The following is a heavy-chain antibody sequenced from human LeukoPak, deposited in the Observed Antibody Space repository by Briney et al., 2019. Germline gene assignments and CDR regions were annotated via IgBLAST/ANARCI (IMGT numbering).Heavy chain of an antibody. CDR1: GYTFTGYY. D-gene: IGHD4-17*01. J-gene: IGHJ4*02. CDR2: INPNSGST. Sequence: VASVKVSFKASGYTFTGYYMHWVRQAPGQGLEWMGWINPNSGSTNYAQKFQGRVTMTRDTSISTAFMDLSRLRSDDTAVYYCARRGNYGDYFDYWGQGTLVTVSS. V-gene: IGHV1-2*02. CDR3: ARRGNYGDYFDY.